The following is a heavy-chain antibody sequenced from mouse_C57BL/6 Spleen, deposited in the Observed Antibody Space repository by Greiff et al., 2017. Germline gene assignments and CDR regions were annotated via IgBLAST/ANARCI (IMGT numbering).Heavy chain of an antibody. Sequence: EVMLVESGGGLVQPGGSMKLSCVASGFSFSNSWMNWVRQSPEKGLEWVAQIRLKSDNYATHYAESVKGRFTISRDDSKSSVYLQMNNVRAEDTGMYYCTGGGDYDYVDYWGQGTTLTVSS. CDR2: IRLKSDNYAT. V-gene: IGHV6-3*01. CDR3: TGGGDYDYVDY. J-gene: IGHJ2*01. D-gene: IGHD1-1*02. CDR1: GFSFSNSW.